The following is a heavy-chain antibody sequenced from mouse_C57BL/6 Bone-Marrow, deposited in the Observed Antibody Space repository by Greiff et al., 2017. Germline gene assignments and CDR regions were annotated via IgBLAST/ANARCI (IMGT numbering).Heavy chain of an antibody. CDR3: ARFYYDYAMDY. Sequence: PLQQSGAELMKPGASVKLSCKATGYTFTGYWIEWVKQRPGHGLEWIGEILPGSGSTNYHEKFKGKATFTADTSSNTAYMQLSSLTTEDSAIYYCARFYYDYAMDYWGQGTSVTVSS. CDR2: ILPGSGST. CDR1: GYTFTGYW. D-gene: IGHD2-1*01. V-gene: IGHV1-9*01. J-gene: IGHJ4*01.